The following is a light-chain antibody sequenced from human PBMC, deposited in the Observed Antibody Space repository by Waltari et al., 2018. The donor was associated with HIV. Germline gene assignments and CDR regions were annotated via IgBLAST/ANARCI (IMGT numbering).Light chain of an antibody. Sequence: QTALTQPTSVSASPGQPIALSCTRTRPTIGASAYVSWYQSHPGKAPKLIIYEVRNRPSGISSRFSASKSGRTASLTISGLQAEDEADYFCASYTTAYTWIFGGGTRLTVL. CDR3: ASYTTAYTWI. V-gene: IGLV2-14*01. CDR1: RPTIGASAY. CDR2: EVR. J-gene: IGLJ2*01.